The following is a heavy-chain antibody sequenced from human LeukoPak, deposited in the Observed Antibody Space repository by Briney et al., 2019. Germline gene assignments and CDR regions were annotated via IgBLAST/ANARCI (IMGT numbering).Heavy chain of an antibody. Sequence: GGSLRLSCAASGFTFSTYCMHWVRQAPGKGPMWVSRVCPDGTVTNYADSVKARFIISRDNARNTVYLQMNSLRVEDTAVYYCVRDFRSADYWGQGTLVTVSS. J-gene: IGHJ4*02. V-gene: IGHV3-74*01. CDR3: VRDFRSADY. CDR2: VCPDGTVT. CDR1: GFTFSTYC.